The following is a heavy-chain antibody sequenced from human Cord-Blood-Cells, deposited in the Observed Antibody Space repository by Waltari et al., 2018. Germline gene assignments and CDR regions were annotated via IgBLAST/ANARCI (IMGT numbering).Heavy chain of an antibody. Sequence: EVQLVESGGGLVQPGGSLRLSCAASGFTFSSYWMSWVRQAPGKGLEGVAKIKQDGSEKYYVDSVKGRFTISRDNAKNSLYLQMNSLRAEDTAVYYCAMPINYGDDAFDIWGQGTMVTVSS. V-gene: IGHV3-7*01. CDR3: AMPINYGDDAFDI. CDR2: IKQDGSEK. CDR1: GFTFSSYW. J-gene: IGHJ3*02. D-gene: IGHD4-17*01.